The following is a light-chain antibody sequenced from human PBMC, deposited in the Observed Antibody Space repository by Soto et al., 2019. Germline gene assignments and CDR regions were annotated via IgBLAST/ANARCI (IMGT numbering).Light chain of an antibody. CDR1: SSDVGGYNY. V-gene: IGLV2-14*01. Sequence: QSVLTQPASVSGSPGQSITISCTGTSSDVGGYNYVSWYQQHPGKGPKLMIYEVSNRPSGVSDRFSGSKSGNTASLTISGLQAEDEADYYCNSYTSSSTWIFGGGTKVTVL. J-gene: IGLJ2*01. CDR3: NSYTSSSTWI. CDR2: EVS.